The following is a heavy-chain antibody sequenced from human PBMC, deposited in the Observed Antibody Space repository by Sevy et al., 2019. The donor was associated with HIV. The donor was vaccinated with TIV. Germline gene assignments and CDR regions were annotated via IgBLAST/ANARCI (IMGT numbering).Heavy chain of an antibody. CDR3: ARELYSSSWYSFGWTGGVNYGMDV. D-gene: IGHD6-13*01. J-gene: IGHJ6*02. CDR1: GFTFRSYW. Sequence: GGSLRLSCAASGFTFRSYWMSWVRQAPGKGLEWVANIKQDGSEKYYVDSVKGRFTISRDNAKNSLYLQMKSLRAEDTAVYYCARELYSSSWYSFGWTGGVNYGMDVWGQGTTVTVSS. CDR2: IKQDGSEK. V-gene: IGHV3-7*01.